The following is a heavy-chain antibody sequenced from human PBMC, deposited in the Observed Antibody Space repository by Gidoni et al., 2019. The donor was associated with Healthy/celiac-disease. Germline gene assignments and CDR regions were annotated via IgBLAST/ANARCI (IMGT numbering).Heavy chain of an antibody. J-gene: IGHJ4*02. D-gene: IGHD3-3*01. V-gene: IGHV3-15*01. Sequence: EVQLVESGGGLVKPGGSLRLSCAASGFTFSNSWMRWVRQAPGKGLEWVGRIKSKTDGGTTDYAASVKGRFTISRDDSKNTLYLQMNSLKTEDTAVYYCTTYIYDFWSGYLGSPDYWGQGTLVTVSS. CDR3: TTYIYDFWSGYLGSPDY. CDR2: IKSKTDGGTT. CDR1: GFTFSNSW.